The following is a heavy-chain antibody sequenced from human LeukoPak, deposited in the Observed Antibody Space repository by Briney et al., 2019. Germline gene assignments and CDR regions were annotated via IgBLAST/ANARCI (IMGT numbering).Heavy chain of an antibody. CDR3: AREDSGYYNDY. J-gene: IGHJ4*02. V-gene: IGHV3-30*04. Sequence: PGGSLRLSCAASGFTFSSYAMHWVRQAPGKGLEWGAVISYDGSNKYYADSVKGRFTISRDNSKNTLYLQMNSLRAEDTAVYYCAREDSGYYNDYWGQGTLVTVSS. CDR1: GFTFSSYA. CDR2: ISYDGSNK. D-gene: IGHD3-22*01.